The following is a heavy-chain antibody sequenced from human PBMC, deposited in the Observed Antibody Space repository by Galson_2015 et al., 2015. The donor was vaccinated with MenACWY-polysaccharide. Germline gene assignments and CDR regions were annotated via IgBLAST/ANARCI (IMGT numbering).Heavy chain of an antibody. V-gene: IGHV3-11*01. J-gene: IGHJ4*02. Sequence: SLRLSCAASGFTFSDSYMSWIRQAPGKGLEWVSYISNSGSTIYYADSVKGRFTVSRDNAKNSLYLQMNSLRAEDTAVYYCARGWVYWGQGTLVTVSS. CDR3: ARGWVY. CDR2: ISNSGSTI. D-gene: IGHD1-26*01. CDR1: GFTFSDSY.